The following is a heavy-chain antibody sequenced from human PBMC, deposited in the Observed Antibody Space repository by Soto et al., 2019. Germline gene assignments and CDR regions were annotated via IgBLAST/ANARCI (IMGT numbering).Heavy chain of an antibody. D-gene: IGHD3-16*01. CDR2: MFHGGTT. CDR3: ARERKGFGYIEY. Sequence: SETLSLTSALPGSIPWSYWSCIRQPPGKRLVWIVYMFHGGTTKYNPSLKSRVTLSLDTSKNQFSLSLTSVTAADTALYYCARERKGFGYIEYWGQGALLTVSS. V-gene: IGHV4-59*01. CDR1: GSIPWSY. J-gene: IGHJ4*02.